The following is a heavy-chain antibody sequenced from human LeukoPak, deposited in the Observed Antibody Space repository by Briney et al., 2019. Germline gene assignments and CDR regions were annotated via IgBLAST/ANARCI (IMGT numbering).Heavy chain of an antibody. Sequence: GGSLRLSCAASGFTFSTYGIHWVRQAPGKGLEWVALIRYDGSNTYYADSVRGRFTVSRDNSKNTLYLQMNSLRAEDTAVYYCARGPSIVVVPAAILKDPWGQGTLVTVSS. CDR1: GFTFSTYG. CDR2: IRYDGSNT. CDR3: ARGPSIVVVPAAILKDP. J-gene: IGHJ5*02. D-gene: IGHD2-2*01. V-gene: IGHV3-30*02.